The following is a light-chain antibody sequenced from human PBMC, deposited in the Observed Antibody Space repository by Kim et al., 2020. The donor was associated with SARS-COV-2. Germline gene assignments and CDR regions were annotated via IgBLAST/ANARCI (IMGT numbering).Light chain of an antibody. V-gene: IGKV3D-15*01. CDR3: KQYNNWPRT. J-gene: IGKJ2*01. CDR2: GSS. Sequence: SVSPGERVTVSCRASQSVGSNLAWYQHKSGQAPRLLIYGSSTVAAGVPARFSGSGSGTEFALTISSLQSEDFAVYYCKQYNNWPRTFGQGTKLEI. CDR1: QSVGSN.